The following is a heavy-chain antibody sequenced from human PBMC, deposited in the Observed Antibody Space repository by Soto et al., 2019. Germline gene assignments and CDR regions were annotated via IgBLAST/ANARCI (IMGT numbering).Heavy chain of an antibody. CDR3: ARAHSGPD. Sequence: PGGSLRLSCAASGFTFSDYWMYWVRQVPGKGLVWVSRINSDGTKTTYGDSVKGRFTISRDNAKNTLYLQMNSLRADDTAVYYCARAHSGPDWGQGTPVTVSS. CDR2: INSDGTKT. J-gene: IGHJ4*02. V-gene: IGHV3-74*01. D-gene: IGHD2-15*01. CDR1: GFTFSDYW.